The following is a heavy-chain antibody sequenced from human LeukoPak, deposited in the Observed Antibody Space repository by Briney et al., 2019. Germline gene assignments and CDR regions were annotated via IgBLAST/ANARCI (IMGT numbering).Heavy chain of an antibody. CDR3: AHSIAARWFDP. V-gene: IGHV4-34*01. CDR2: INHSGST. CDR1: AGSFSGYY. Sequence: SETLSLTCAIYAGSFSGYYWGWIRQPPGKGLECIGEINHSGSTNYNPSLKSRVTISVDTSKNQFSLKLSSVTAADTAVYYCAHSIAARWFDPWGQGTLVTVSS. D-gene: IGHD6-6*01. J-gene: IGHJ5*02.